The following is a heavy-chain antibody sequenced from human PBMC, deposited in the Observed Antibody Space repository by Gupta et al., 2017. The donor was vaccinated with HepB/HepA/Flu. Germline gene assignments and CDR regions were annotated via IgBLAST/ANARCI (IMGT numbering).Heavy chain of an antibody. J-gene: IGHJ6*02. D-gene: IGHD2-15*01. CDR1: EFTFSSYS. CDR2: ISSRSSYI. Sequence: EVQLVESGGGLVKPGGSLRLSCAASEFTFSSYSMNWVRQAPGKGLEWVSSISSRSSYISYADSVRGRFTISRDNAKNSLYLQMNSLRAEDTAVYYCARDLGGRRGTDYNYGMDVWGQGTTVTVSS. V-gene: IGHV3-21*01. CDR3: ARDLGGRRGTDYNYGMDV.